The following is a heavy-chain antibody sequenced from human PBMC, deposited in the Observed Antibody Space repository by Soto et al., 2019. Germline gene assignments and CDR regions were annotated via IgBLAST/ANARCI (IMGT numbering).Heavy chain of an antibody. V-gene: IGHV3-48*02. CDR3: ARDLGGLYNYYGMDV. J-gene: IGHJ6*02. CDR2: ISSSSSTI. Sequence: GGSLRLSCAASGFTFSSYSMNWVRQAPGKGLEWVSYISSSSSTIYFADSVKGRFTIARDNAKNSLYPQMNSLRDEDTTVYYCARDLGGLYNYYGMDVWGQGTMVTVCS. CDR1: GFTFSSYS. D-gene: IGHD3-16*01.